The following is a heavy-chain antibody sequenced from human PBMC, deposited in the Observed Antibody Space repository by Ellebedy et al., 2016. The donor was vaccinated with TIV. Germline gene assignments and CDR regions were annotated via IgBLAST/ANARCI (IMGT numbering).Heavy chain of an antibody. CDR2: LEPDGTED. Sequence: GGSLRLSCAASGFAFSSYWMSWVRPAPGTGLEWVANLEPDGTEDYYVGSMKDRFTVSRDNAKSSLSLHLSSLGAEDTAVYYCARNSGWSIDYWGLGTLVTVSS. J-gene: IGHJ4*02. V-gene: IGHV3-7*03. CDR1: GFAFSSYW. D-gene: IGHD6-19*01. CDR3: ARNSGWSIDY.